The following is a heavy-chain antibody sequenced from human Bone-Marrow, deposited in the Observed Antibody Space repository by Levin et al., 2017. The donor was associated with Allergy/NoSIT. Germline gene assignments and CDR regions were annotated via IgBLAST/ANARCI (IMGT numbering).Heavy chain of an antibody. CDR1: GGSVSSGDYP. V-gene: IGHV4-30-2*01. CDR2: IYHGGDT. J-gene: IGHJ1*01. Sequence: SETLSLTCAVSGGSVSSGDYPWTWIRQPPGKGLEWIGNIYHGGDTYYNPSLKSRVTISLDRSKNQFSLNLTSVTAADTAVYYCATGFCSGAGCYGWSRGYFQHWGLGTLVTVSS. D-gene: IGHD2-15*01. CDR3: ATGFCSGAGCYGWSRGYFQH.